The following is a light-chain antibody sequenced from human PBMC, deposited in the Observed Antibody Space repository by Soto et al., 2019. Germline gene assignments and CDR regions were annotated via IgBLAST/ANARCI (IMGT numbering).Light chain of an antibody. V-gene: IGKV1-5*01. CDR2: DAS. J-gene: IGKJ1*01. Sequence: EIQMTQYPSTLSASVGDRFTITCRASQSISSWLAWYQQKPGKSPKLLIYDASSLESGVPSRFSGSGSGTEFTLTISSLQPDDFATYYCQQYNSYSTVGPGTKVEIK. CDR1: QSISSW. CDR3: QQYNSYST.